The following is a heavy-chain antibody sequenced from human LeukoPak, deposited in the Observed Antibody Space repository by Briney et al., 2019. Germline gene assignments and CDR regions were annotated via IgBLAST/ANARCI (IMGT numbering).Heavy chain of an antibody. CDR1: GFTFRSYA. CDR2: ISGSGGST. CDR3: TTGYSYSDY. D-gene: IGHD5-18*01. J-gene: IGHJ4*02. V-gene: IGHV3-23*01. Sequence: PGGSLRLSCAASGFTFRSYAMSWVRQAPGKGLEWVSAISGSGGSTYYADSVKGRFTISRDNSKNTLYLQMNSLKTEDTAVYYCTTGYSYSDYWGQGTLVTVSS.